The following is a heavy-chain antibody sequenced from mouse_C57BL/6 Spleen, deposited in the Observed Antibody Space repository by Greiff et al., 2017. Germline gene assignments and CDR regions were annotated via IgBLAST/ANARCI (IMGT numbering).Heavy chain of an antibody. V-gene: IGHV1-61*01. CDR2: IYPSDSET. Sequence: QVQLQQPGAELVRPGSSVKLSCKASGYTFTSYWMDWVKQRPGQGLEWIGNIYPSDSETHYNQKFKDKDTLTVDKSSSTAYMQLSSLTSEDSAVYYGARGERAGNSNGFDYWGTGTTLTVSS. J-gene: IGHJ2*01. CDR3: ARGERAGNSNGFDY. D-gene: IGHD1-1*01. CDR1: GYTFTSYW.